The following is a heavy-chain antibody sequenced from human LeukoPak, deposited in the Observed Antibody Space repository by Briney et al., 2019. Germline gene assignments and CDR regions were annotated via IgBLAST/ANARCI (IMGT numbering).Heavy chain of an antibody. V-gene: IGHV4-61*01. D-gene: IGHD3-22*01. CDR2: IYYSGST. J-gene: IGHJ3*02. CDR3: ARHSRIHYDGHPI. CDR1: GGSVGSGTFY. Sequence: PSETLSLTCTVSGGSVGSGTFYWSWIRQPPGKGLEWMGDIYYSGSTNYNPSLKSRVTISVDMSTNQFSLKLISVTAADTAVYYCARHSRIHYDGHPIWGQGTMVTVSS.